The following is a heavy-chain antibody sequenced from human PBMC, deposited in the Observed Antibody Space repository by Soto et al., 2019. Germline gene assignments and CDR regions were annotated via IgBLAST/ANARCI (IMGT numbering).Heavy chain of an antibody. CDR3: SRDHSASSIWYTARADNWGDP. Sequence: ASVQVSCKASGYTFTDYYVHWVRPAPGQGLEWMGWINPNRGGTNYEPKFQGSVNISVDTSKNQCSLKLSSVTAADTAVYYFSRDHSASSIWYTARADNWGDPWGQGTLVTVSS. CDR1: GYTFTDYY. J-gene: IGHJ5*02. CDR2: INPNRGGT. D-gene: IGHD6-13*01. V-gene: IGHV1-2*04.